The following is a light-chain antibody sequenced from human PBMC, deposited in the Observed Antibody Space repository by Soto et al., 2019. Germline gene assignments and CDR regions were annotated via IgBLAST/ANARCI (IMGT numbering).Light chain of an antibody. Sequence: DIQMTQSPSTLSGSVGDRVTITSRASQTVSSWLAWYQQKPGKAPKLLIYKASTLKSGVRSRFSGSGSGTDFTLTISSLQPDDFATYYCQQYRAYPWTFGQGTKVDI. CDR1: QTVSSW. CDR3: QQYRAYPWT. V-gene: IGKV1-5*03. J-gene: IGKJ1*01. CDR2: KAS.